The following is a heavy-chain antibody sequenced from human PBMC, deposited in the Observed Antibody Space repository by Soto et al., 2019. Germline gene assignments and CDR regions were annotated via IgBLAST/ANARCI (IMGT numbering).Heavy chain of an antibody. CDR1: GFSFSDYG. J-gene: IGHJ6*03. V-gene: IGHV3-33*01. D-gene: IGHD1-20*01. Sequence: QVQLVESGGGVVQPGRSLRLSCAASGFSFSDYGMHWVRQAPGKGLEWVALIWYDGSNKYYEDSVKGRFTISRDNSKNTFFLQMNSLRVEDTAVYYCARGSHNWNIREFYFYYNLDVWGQGTTVTVSS. CDR3: ARGSHNWNIREFYFYYNLDV. CDR2: IWYDGSNK.